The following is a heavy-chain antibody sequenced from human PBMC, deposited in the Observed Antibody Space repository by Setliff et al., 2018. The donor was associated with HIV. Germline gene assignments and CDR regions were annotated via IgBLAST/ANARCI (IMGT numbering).Heavy chain of an antibody. CDR1: GFTFTNYR. Sequence: PGESLKISCQASGFTFTNYRIAWVRQTPGKGLEWMGIINPGDSDTRYRPSFQGQVTISVDKSINTAYLQWTGLKASDSATYYCAASFNDKSDYYSVFDYWGQGTLVTVSS. CDR3: AASFNDKSDYYSVFDY. D-gene: IGHD3-22*01. V-gene: IGHV5-51*01. J-gene: IGHJ4*02. CDR2: INPGDSDT.